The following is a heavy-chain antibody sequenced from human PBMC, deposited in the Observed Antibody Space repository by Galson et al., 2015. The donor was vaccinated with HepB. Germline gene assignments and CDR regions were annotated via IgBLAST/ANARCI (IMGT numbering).Heavy chain of an antibody. CDR1: GFTVSSNY. V-gene: IGHV3-66*02. Sequence: SLRLSCAASGFTVSSNYMSWVRQAPGKGLEWVSVIYGGGSTYYADPVKGRFSISRDNSKNTLSLQMSSLRAEDTAVYYCARGTPYNFDTSGYFPLYYLDYWGQGTLVTVSS. J-gene: IGHJ4*02. CDR2: IYGGGST. D-gene: IGHD3-22*01. CDR3: ARGTPYNFDTSGYFPLYYLDY.